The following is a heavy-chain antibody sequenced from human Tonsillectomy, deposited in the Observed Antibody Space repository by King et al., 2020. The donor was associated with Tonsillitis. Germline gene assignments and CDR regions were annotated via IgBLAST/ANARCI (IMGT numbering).Heavy chain of an antibody. J-gene: IGHJ4*02. D-gene: IGHD5-18*01. V-gene: IGHV4-61*02. CDR1: GGSISSGSYY. CDR3: ARWLWGGGYFDY. Sequence: QLQESGPGLVKPSQTLSLTCTVSGGSISSGSYYWSWIRQPAGKGLEWIGRIYTSGSTNYNPSLKSRVTMSVDTSKNQFSLKLSSVTAADTAVYYCARWLWGGGYFDYWGQGTLVTVSS. CDR2: IYTSGST.